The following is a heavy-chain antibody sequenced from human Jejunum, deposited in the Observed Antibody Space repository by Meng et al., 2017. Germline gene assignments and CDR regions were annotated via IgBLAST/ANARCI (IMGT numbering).Heavy chain of an antibody. V-gene: IGHV3-74*01. CDR2: INTDGSST. Sequence: EAQLWASWGGFVQPGGSLRLSCAGSGFTFSGYWMHWVRQAPGKGLVWVSRINTDGSSTTYADSVKGRFIISRDNAKNTLYLQMNNLRAEDTAVYYCARASQTGDLPGIWGQGTLVTVSS. CDR1: GFTFSGYW. J-gene: IGHJ4*02. D-gene: IGHD7-27*01. CDR3: ARASQTGDLPGI.